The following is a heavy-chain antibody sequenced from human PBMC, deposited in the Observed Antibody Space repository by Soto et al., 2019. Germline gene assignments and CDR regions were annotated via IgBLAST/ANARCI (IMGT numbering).Heavy chain of an antibody. CDR1: GFTFSDFY. V-gene: IGHV3-11*01. CDR2: ISNSGGTI. J-gene: IGHJ4*02. D-gene: IGHD3-10*01. CDR3: ERVGVNKIWKRATSPYGYFFDS. Sequence: PGGSLRLSCAASGFTFSDFYMTWIRQAPGKGLEWVSAISNSGGTIYYADSVKGRFTISSDNAKNSLYLEMNNLRAEDTAVFYCERVGVNKIWKRATSPYGYFFDSWGQGTRVTVS.